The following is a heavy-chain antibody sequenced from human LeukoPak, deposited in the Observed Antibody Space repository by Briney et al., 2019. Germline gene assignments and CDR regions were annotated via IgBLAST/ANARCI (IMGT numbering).Heavy chain of an antibody. D-gene: IGHD3-16*01. V-gene: IGHV4-34*01. Sequence: SETLSLTCAVYGGSSSGYYWSWIRQPPGKGLEWIGEINHSGSTNYNPSLKSRVTISVDTSKNQFSLKLSSVTAADTAVYYCARGLKGETRTFDYWGQGTLVTVSS. J-gene: IGHJ4*02. CDR2: INHSGST. CDR1: GGSSSGYY. CDR3: ARGLKGETRTFDY.